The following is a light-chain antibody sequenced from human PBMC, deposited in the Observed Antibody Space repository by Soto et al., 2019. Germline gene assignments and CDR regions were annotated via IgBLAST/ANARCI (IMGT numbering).Light chain of an antibody. CDR1: QSVSSSY. V-gene: IGKV3-20*01. J-gene: IGKJ5*01. CDR2: VAS. CDR3: QQYGSSP. Sequence: EIVLTQSPGTLSLSPGERATLSCRASQSVSSSYLAWYQQKPGQAPRLLIYVASSRAPGIPDRFSGSGSRTDFTLTISRLEPEDFAVYYCQQYGSSPFGQGTRLEIK.